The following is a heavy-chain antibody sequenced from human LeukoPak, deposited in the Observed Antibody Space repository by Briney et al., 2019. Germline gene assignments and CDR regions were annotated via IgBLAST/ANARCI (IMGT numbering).Heavy chain of an antibody. V-gene: IGHV3-23*01. Sequence: GGSLRLSCAASGFTFDTYAMSWVRQAPGKGLEWVSMITSGGSRTFHTESVKGRFTISRDNSKNTLYLQMNSLRAEDTAAYYCAKDDITENAFDIWGQGTMVTVSS. CDR3: AKDDITENAFDI. J-gene: IGHJ3*02. D-gene: IGHD2-15*01. CDR1: GFTFDTYA. CDR2: ITSGGSRT.